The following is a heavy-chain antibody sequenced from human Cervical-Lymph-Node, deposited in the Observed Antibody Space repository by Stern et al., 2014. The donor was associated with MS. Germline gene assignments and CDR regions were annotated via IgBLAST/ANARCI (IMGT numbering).Heavy chain of an antibody. D-gene: IGHD4-17*01. J-gene: IGHJ4*02. V-gene: IGHV4-59*01. CDR1: GGSISGYY. Sequence: QLQLQESGPGLVKPSETLSLTCTVSGGSISGYYCIWIRQPPGKGLEWIGYIYYSGSTNYNPSRKSRASISVDTSKNQFSLKLSSVTPADTAVYYCARAKGRFDGDYVMFDYWGQGTLVTVSS. CDR2: IYYSGST. CDR3: ARAKGRFDGDYVMFDY.